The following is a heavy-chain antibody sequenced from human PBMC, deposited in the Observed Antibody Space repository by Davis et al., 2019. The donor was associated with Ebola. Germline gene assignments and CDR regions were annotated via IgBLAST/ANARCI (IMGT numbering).Heavy chain of an antibody. CDR3: ARAQFPTTSDH. CDR2: INPNIGVT. CDR1: GYTFTGYS. D-gene: IGHD1-1*01. Sequence: ASVKVSCKASGYTFTGYSIHWVRQAPGQGLEWMGRINPNIGVTNYAQKFQGRVTMTTDTSTNTAYMEVGSLRSDDTAVYYCARAQFPTTSDHWGQGTLVTVSS. V-gene: IGHV1-2*06. J-gene: IGHJ4*02.